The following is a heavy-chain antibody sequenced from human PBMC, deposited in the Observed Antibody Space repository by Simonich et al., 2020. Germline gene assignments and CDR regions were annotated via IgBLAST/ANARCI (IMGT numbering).Heavy chain of an antibody. J-gene: IGHJ4*02. CDR1: GFTFSSYS. CDR2: IVSSRSYI. Sequence: EVQLVESGGGLVKPGGSLRLSCAASGFTFSSYSMNWVRQAQGKGREWVPSIVSSRSYIYYANSVKGRFTISRDNAKNSLYLQMNSLRAEDTAVYYCARDAAGDYWGQGTLVTVSS. V-gene: IGHV3-21*01. D-gene: IGHD6-13*01. CDR3: ARDAAGDY.